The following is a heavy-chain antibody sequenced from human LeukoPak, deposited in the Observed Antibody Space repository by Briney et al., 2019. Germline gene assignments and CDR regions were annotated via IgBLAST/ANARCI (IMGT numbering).Heavy chain of an antibody. CDR1: GFTFSSYS. V-gene: IGHV3-7*04. Sequence: GGSLRLSCGASGFTFSSYSMSWVRQAPGKGLEWVANIKQDGTEKYYVVSLKGRFTISRDNAKNSLYLQMNSLRVEDTAIYYCARGDYSSSWFDYWGQGTLVTVSS. J-gene: IGHJ4*02. CDR2: IKQDGTEK. CDR3: ARGDYSSSWFDY. D-gene: IGHD6-13*01.